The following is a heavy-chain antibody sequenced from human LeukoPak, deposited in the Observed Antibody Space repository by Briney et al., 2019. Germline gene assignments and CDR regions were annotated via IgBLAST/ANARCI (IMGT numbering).Heavy chain of an antibody. CDR1: GYTFTGYY. CDR2: INPNSGGT. D-gene: IGHD5-18*01. J-gene: IGHJ5*02. CDR3: ARDIVMVTYWFDP. V-gene: IGHV1-2*02. Sequence: ASVNLSCKASGYTFTGYYMHWVRQAPGQGLEWMGWINPNSGGTNYAQKLQGRVTMTRDTSISTAYMELSRLRSDDTAVYYCARDIVMVTYWFDPWGHGTPVTVSS.